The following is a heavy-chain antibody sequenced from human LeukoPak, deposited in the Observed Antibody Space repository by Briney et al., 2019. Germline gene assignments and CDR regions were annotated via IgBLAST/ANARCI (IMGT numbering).Heavy chain of an antibody. D-gene: IGHD3/OR15-3a*01. CDR3: ASGLPSAHAFDI. V-gene: IGHV1-69*13. CDR2: IIPIFGTA. CDR1: GGTFTSYA. J-gene: IGHJ3*02. Sequence: SVKLSCKPSGGTFTSYAISWVRQAPGQGPEWMGGIIPIFGTANYAPKFQGRVTMTADESTSTAYMELSSLRSEDTAVYYCASGLPSAHAFDIWGQGTMVTVSS.